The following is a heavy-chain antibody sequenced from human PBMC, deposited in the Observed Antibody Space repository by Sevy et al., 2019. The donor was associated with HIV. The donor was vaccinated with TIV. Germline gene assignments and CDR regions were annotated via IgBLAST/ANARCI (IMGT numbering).Heavy chain of an antibody. Sequence: GESLKISCKGSGYSFTSYWIGWVRQMPGKGLEWMGIIYPGDSDTRYSPSFQGQVTISADKSISTAYLQWSSLKASDTAMYYCARSLTQEGTKDIYYYYYGMDVWGQGTTVTVSS. CDR1: GYSFTSYW. CDR2: IYPGDSDT. CDR3: ARSLTQEGTKDIYYYYYGMDV. J-gene: IGHJ6*02. D-gene: IGHD1-20*01. V-gene: IGHV5-51*01.